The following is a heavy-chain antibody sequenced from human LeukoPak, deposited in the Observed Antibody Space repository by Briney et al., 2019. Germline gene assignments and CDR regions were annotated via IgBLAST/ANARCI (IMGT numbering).Heavy chain of an antibody. CDR1: GFTFSSYW. V-gene: IGHV3-7*01. J-gene: IGHJ4*02. Sequence: GGSLRLSCAAPGFTFSSYWMDWVRQPPGKGLEWVANINRDGSKKYYVDSVKGRFTISRDNAKNSLYLQMNSLRAEDAAVYYCVREIFGLDYWGQGTLVTVSS. CDR3: VREIFGLDY. CDR2: INRDGSKK. D-gene: IGHD3-10*01.